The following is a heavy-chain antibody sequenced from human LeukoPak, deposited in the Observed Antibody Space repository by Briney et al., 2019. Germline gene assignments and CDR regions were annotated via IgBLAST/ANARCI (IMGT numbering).Heavy chain of an antibody. CDR2: INPNSGGT. Sequence: GASVKVSCTASGYTFTDNYMHWVRQAPGQGLEWMGWINPNSGGTNYAQKFQGRVTMTRDTSITTAYMELSRLRSDDTAVYYCARGPNYYDSSGYYTDYWGQGTLVTVSS. CDR1: GYTFTDNY. D-gene: IGHD3-22*01. CDR3: ARGPNYYDSSGYYTDY. V-gene: IGHV1-2*02. J-gene: IGHJ4*02.